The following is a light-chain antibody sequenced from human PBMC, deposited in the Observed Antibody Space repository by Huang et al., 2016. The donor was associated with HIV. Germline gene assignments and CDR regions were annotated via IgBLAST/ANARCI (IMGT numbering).Light chain of an antibody. Sequence: IVMTQSPATLSVYPGERATLSCTASPSVSRSLAWYQQIPGQAPRLLIYGASTRATDIPARFSGSGSGTEFTLTITSLQSEDFAVYYCQQYSNWPPWTFGQGTKVEVK. CDR2: GAS. CDR3: QQYSNWPPWT. CDR1: PSVSRS. J-gene: IGKJ1*01. V-gene: IGKV3-15*01.